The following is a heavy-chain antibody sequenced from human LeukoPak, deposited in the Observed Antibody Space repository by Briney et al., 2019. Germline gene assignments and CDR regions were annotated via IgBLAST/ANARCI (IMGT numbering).Heavy chain of an antibody. D-gene: IGHD3-22*01. Sequence: SETLSLTCTVSGYSISSGYYWGWIRQPPGKGLEWIGSIYHSGSTNYNPSLKSRVTISVDTSKNQFSLKLSSVTAADTAVYYCARIPTVTTRRYYYDSSVDYWGQGTLVTVSS. CDR1: GYSISSGYY. J-gene: IGHJ4*02. CDR3: ARIPTVTTRRYYYDSSVDY. CDR2: IYHSGST. V-gene: IGHV4-38-2*02.